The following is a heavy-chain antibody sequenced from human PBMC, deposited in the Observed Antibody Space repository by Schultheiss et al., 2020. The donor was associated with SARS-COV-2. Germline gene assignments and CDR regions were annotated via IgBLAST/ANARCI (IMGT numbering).Heavy chain of an antibody. D-gene: IGHD3-10*01. J-gene: IGHJ3*02. CDR2: IKQDGSEK. CDR3: ARRKKVLLWFGEDAFDI. Sequence: GGSLRLSCAASGFTFSSYWMSWVRQAPGKGLEWVANIKQDGSEKYYVDSVKGRFTISRDNAKNSLYLQMNSLRAEDTAVYYCARRKKVLLWFGEDAFDIWGQGTMVTVAS. V-gene: IGHV3-7*01. CDR1: GFTFSSYW.